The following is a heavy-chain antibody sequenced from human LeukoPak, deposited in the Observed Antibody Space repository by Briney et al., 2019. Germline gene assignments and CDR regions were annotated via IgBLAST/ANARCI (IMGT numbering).Heavy chain of an antibody. Sequence: GGSLRLSCAASGFTFSSYCMHWVRQAPGKGLVWVSRINTDGSSTSYADSVKGRFTISRDNAKNTLYLQMNSLRAEDTAVYYCAREYYDSSGYYGVSAFDIWGQGTMVTVSS. CDR2: INTDGSST. J-gene: IGHJ3*02. D-gene: IGHD3-22*01. CDR3: AREYYDSSGYYGVSAFDI. CDR1: GFTFSSYC. V-gene: IGHV3-74*01.